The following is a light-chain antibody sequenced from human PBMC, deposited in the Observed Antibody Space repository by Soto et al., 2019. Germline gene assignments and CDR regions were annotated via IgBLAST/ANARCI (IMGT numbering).Light chain of an antibody. J-gene: IGLJ1*01. Sequence: QSLLTQPASVSGSPGQSITISCTGTSSDVGGYNYVSWSQQHPGKAPQLMIYEVSKRPSGVSNRFSGSKSGNTASLTISGLQAEDEADYYCSSYTSSSTYVFGTGTKVTVL. CDR1: SSDVGGYNY. V-gene: IGLV2-14*01. CDR2: EVS. CDR3: SSYTSSSTYV.